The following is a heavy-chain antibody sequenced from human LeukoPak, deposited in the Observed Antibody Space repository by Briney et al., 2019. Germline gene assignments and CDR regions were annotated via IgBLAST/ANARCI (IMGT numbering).Heavy chain of an antibody. Sequence: SETLSLTCTVSGGSISSYYWSWIRQPPGKGLEWIGYIYYSGSTNYNPSLKSRVTISVDTSKNQFSLKLSSVTAADTAVYYCARGSPRGYYGPSHFWGQGTLVTVSS. CDR2: IYYSGST. D-gene: IGHD3-10*01. V-gene: IGHV4-59*01. CDR3: ARGSPRGYYGPSHF. J-gene: IGHJ4*02. CDR1: GGSISSYY.